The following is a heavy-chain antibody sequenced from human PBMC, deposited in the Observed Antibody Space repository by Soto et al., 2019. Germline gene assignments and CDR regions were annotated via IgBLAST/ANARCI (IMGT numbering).Heavy chain of an antibody. D-gene: IGHD2-21*01. CDR2: ISDSGSS. V-gene: IGHV4-59*01. Sequence: QVQLQESGPGLVRPSETLSLTCTVSGGSISGSSWSWIRQSPGKGLEWIAFISDSGSSNYKPSRRNRFTISIDTSKNQFFLRLTSVTAADAAVYFCARDLSIKVYDTPYDAFDLWGRGTVVTVSS. CDR1: GGSISGSS. CDR3: ARDLSIKVYDTPYDAFDL. J-gene: IGHJ3*01.